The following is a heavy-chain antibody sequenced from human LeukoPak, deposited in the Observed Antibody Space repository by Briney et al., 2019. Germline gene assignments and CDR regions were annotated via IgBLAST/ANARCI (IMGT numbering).Heavy chain of an antibody. CDR3: ARSANDGFNWFDP. D-gene: IGHD6-25*01. J-gene: IGHJ5*02. CDR1: GGSISSGGYS. CDR2: ISYSGST. V-gene: IGHV4-30-4*07. Sequence: PSETLSLTCAVSGGSISSGGYSWSWIRQPPGKGLEWIGYISYSGSTYYNPSLKSRITISVDTSKNQFSLKLSSVTAADTAVYYCARSANDGFNWFDPWGQGTLVTVSS.